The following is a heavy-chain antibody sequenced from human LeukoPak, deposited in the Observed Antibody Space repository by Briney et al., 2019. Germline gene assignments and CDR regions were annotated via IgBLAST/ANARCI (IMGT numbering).Heavy chain of an antibody. Sequence: GGSLRLSCAASGFTFSDYYMSWIRQAPGKGLEWVSYISSSGSTIYCADSVKGRFTISRDNAKNSLYLQMNSLRAEDTAVYYCARGVIGYYYDSSGHFDYWGQGTLVTVSS. CDR1: GFTFSDYY. J-gene: IGHJ4*02. CDR2: ISSSGSTI. CDR3: ARGVIGYYYDSSGHFDY. D-gene: IGHD3-22*01. V-gene: IGHV3-11*04.